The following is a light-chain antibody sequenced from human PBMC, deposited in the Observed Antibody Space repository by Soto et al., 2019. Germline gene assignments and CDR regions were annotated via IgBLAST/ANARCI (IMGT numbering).Light chain of an antibody. V-gene: IGLV1-40*01. CDR2: GNS. Sequence: QSVLTQPPSVSGAPGQRVTISCTGSSSNIGAGYDVHWYQQLPGTAPKLLIYGNSNRPSGVPDRFSGSKSGTSASLAITGLQAEDEADYYCQSYDSSLSGWFHVFGTGTKLTVL. J-gene: IGLJ1*01. CDR1: SSNIGAGYD. CDR3: QSYDSSLSGWFHV.